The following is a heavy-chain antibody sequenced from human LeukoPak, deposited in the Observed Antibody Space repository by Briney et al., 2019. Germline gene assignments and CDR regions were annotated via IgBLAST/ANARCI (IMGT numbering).Heavy chain of an antibody. D-gene: IGHD7-27*01. Sequence: GASVKVSCKASGNTFTSYGISWVRQAPGQGLEWMGWINPNSGGTNYAQKFQGWVTMTRDTSISTACMELSRLRSDDTAVYYCARERGISWGSSRDAFDIWGQGTMVTVSS. V-gene: IGHV1-2*04. CDR1: GNTFTSYG. CDR2: INPNSGGT. J-gene: IGHJ3*02. CDR3: ARERGISWGSSRDAFDI.